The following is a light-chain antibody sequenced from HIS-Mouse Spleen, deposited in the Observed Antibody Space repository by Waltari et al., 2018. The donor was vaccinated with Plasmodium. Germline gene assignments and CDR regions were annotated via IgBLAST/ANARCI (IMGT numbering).Light chain of an antibody. Sequence: AIHLTQSPSPLSASVGDRVTITGRASQGLRSALAWYQQKPGKALKLLIHDASRLESGVPSRFRGSGSGNDFTLTISSLQPEDFATYYCQQFNSYPLTFGGGTKVEIK. V-gene: IGKV1-13*02. CDR3: QQFNSYPLT. CDR2: DAS. CDR1: QGLRSA. J-gene: IGKJ4*01.